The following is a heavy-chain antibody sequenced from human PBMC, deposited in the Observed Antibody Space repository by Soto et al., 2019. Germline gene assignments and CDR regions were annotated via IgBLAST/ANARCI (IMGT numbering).Heavy chain of an antibody. J-gene: IGHJ5*02. CDR3: ARGGTGRFLPRQLFPYES. CDR2: ISHSGST. CDR1: NGSLSGYY. D-gene: IGHD6-13*01. Sequence: QVQLQQWGAGLLKPSETLSLTCGVFNGSLSGYYWSWIRQTPGKGLEWIGQISHSGSTNYNASLKSRLTISIDTSKNQFSLKLSSVTAADTAVYYCARGGTGRFLPRQLFPYESWGQGTLVTVSS. V-gene: IGHV4-34*01.